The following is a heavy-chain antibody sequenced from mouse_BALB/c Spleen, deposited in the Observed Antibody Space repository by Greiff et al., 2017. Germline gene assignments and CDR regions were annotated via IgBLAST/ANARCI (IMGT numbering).Heavy chain of an antibody. CDR3: ARWGSSYTYYFDY. CDR1: GDSITSGY. D-gene: IGHD1-1*01. Sequence: VQLKESGPSLVKPSQTLSLTCSVTGDSITSGYWNWIRKFPGNKLEYMGYISYSGSTYYNPSLKSRISITRDTSKNQYYLQLNSVTTEDTATYYCARWGSSYTYYFDYWGQGTTLTVSS. J-gene: IGHJ2*01. V-gene: IGHV3-8*02. CDR2: ISYSGST.